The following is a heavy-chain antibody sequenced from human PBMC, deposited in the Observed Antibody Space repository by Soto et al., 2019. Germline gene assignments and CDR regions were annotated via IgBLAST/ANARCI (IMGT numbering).Heavy chain of an antibody. Sequence: PSQTLSLTCAISGDSVSSNRAAWNWIRQSPSRGLEWLGRTYYRSKWYNDYAVSVKSRITINPDTSKNQFSLQLNSVTPEDTAVYYCARGAAVAGTYQDYYYYYGMDVWGQGTTVTVSS. J-gene: IGHJ6*02. CDR2: TYYRSKWYN. CDR3: ARGAAVAGTYQDYYYYYGMDV. V-gene: IGHV6-1*01. D-gene: IGHD6-19*01. CDR1: GDSVSSNRAA.